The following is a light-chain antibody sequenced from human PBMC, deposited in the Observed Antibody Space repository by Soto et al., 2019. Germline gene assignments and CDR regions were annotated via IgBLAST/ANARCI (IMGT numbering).Light chain of an antibody. CDR1: SSDVGGYHY. Sequence: QSVLTQPRSVSGSPGQSVTLSCTGTSSDVGGYHYVSWYQHHPGKAPKIIIYDVNKRPSGVPDRFSGSKSDNTASLTISGLQTEDEADYYCCSYAGSYTLVFGGGTKVTVL. CDR3: CSYAGSYTLV. CDR2: DVN. V-gene: IGLV2-11*01. J-gene: IGLJ2*01.